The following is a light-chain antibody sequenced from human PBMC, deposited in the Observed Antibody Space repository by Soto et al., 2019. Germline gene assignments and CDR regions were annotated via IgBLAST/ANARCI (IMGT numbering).Light chain of an antibody. V-gene: IGKV3-15*01. CDR1: QSVSSN. J-gene: IGKJ5*01. Sequence: EIVMTQSPATLSVSPGERATLSCRASQSVSSNLAWYQQKPCQAPRLLIYGASTRATGIPARFSGSGSGTEFTRTTSSLQSADFAVYYCQQYKNWSPITFGQGTRLEIK. CDR3: QQYKNWSPIT. CDR2: GAS.